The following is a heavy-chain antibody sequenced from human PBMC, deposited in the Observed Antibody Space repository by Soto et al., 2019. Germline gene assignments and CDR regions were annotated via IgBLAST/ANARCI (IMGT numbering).Heavy chain of an antibody. CDR1: GFTFSSYS. J-gene: IGHJ6*02. Sequence: EVQLVESGGGLVKPGGSLRLSCAASGFTFSSYSMNWVRQAPGKGLEWVSSISSSSSYIYYADSVKGRFTISRDNAKNSLYLQMNSLRAEDTAVYYCARALVGATTLYYYGMDVWGQGTTVTVSS. CDR2: ISSSSSYI. D-gene: IGHD1-26*01. V-gene: IGHV3-21*01. CDR3: ARALVGATTLYYYGMDV.